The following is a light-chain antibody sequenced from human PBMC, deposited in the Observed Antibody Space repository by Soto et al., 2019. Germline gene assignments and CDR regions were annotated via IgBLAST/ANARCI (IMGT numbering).Light chain of an antibody. CDR1: SSDVGGYNY. V-gene: IGLV2-11*01. CDR2: DVS. CDR3: CSYAGSYVV. Sequence: QSALTQPRSVSGSPGQSVTISCTGNSSDVGGYNYVSWYQQHPGKAPKLMIYDVSKRPSGVPDRFSGSKSGNSASLTISGLKAEDEADYYCCSYAGSYVVFGGGTKLTVL. J-gene: IGLJ2*01.